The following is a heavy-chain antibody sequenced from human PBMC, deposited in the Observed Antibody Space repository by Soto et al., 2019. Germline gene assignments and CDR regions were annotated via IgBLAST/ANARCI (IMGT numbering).Heavy chain of an antibody. D-gene: IGHD1-26*01. CDR2: IYYSGST. CDR3: AREREGDYFDY. CDR1: GGSITNYY. Sequence: PSETLSLTCAVSGGSITNYYWSWIRQPPGKRPEWIGYIYYSGSTSYNPSLKSRVSISVDTSKNQFSLKLSSVTAADTAVYYCAREREGDYFDYWGQGTLVTVSS. J-gene: IGHJ4*02. V-gene: IGHV4-59*01.